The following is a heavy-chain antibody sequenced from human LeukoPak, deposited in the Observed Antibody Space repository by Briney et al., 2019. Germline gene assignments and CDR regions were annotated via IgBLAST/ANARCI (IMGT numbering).Heavy chain of an antibody. J-gene: IGHJ5*02. CDR1: GGSIGSYY. V-gene: IGHV4-59*01. Sequence: SETLSLTCTVSGGSIGSYYWSWLRQPPGKGLEWIGHISYSGSTNYNPSLKSRVTISVDTSKNQFSLKLSSVTAADTAVYYCARGGSGYALNWFDPWGQGTLVTVSS. CDR2: ISYSGST. D-gene: IGHD5-12*01. CDR3: ARGGSGYALNWFDP.